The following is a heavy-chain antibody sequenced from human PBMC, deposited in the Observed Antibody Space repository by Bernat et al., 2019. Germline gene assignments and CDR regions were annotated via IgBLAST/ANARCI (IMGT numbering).Heavy chain of an antibody. CDR3: AREIYCISTICPYFDY. Sequence: EVQLLESGGGLVQPGGSLRLSCAASGFTFSSYAMSWVRQAPGKGLEWVSAISGSGGSTGYADSVKGRFTISRDNAKNSLYLQMNSLRAEDTALYYCAREIYCISTICPYFDYWGQGTLVTVSS. CDR1: GFTFSSYA. J-gene: IGHJ4*02. D-gene: IGHD2-2*01. CDR2: ISGSGGST. V-gene: IGHV3-23*01.